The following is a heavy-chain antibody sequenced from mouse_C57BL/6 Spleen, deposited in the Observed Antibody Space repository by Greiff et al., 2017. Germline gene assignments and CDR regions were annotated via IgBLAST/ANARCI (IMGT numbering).Heavy chain of an antibody. CDR3: ARSGYYGSSYGY. CDR1: GYAFSSSW. CDR2: IYPGDGDT. Sequence: VQLQQSGPELVKPGASVKISCKASGYAFSSSWMNWVKQRPGKGLEWIGRIYPGDGDTNYNGKFKGKATLTADKSSSTAYMQLSSLTSEDSAVYFCARSGYYGSSYGYWGQGTTLTVSS. V-gene: IGHV1-82*01. D-gene: IGHD1-1*01. J-gene: IGHJ2*01.